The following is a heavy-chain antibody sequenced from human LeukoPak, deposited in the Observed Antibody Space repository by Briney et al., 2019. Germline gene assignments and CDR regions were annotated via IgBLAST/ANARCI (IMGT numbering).Heavy chain of an antibody. J-gene: IGHJ4*02. D-gene: IGHD1-7*01. V-gene: IGHV5-51*01. CDR2: IYPDDSDT. Sequence: GESLKISCKGSAYSFSSYWIAWVRQMPGKGLELMGIIYPDDSDTRYSPSFQGQVTISADKSVSTAYLQWSSLKASHTAMYYCARATTGTRTIDYWGQGTLVTVSS. CDR1: AYSFSSYW. CDR3: ARATTGTRTIDY.